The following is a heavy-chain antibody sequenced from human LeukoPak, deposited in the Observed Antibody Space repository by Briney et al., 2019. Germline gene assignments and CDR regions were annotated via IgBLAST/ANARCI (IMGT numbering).Heavy chain of an antibody. CDR1: GFTVSSSY. CDR3: ARGITMVRGPRGMDV. CDR2: IYSGGST. Sequence: PGGSLRLSCTASGFTVSSSYMTWVRQAPGKGLEWVSVIYSGGSTYYADSVDGRFTISRDNSKNTLYLQMNSQRAEDTAVYYCARGITMVRGPRGMDVWGQGTTVTVS. D-gene: IGHD3-10*01. V-gene: IGHV3-66*01. J-gene: IGHJ6*02.